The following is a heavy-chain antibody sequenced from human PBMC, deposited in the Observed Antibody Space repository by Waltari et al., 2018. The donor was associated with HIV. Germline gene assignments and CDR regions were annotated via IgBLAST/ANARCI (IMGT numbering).Heavy chain of an antibody. D-gene: IGHD3-16*01. CDR2: KSSPGGIK. V-gene: IGHV3-30*04. J-gene: IGHJ2*01. CDR1: GFIFNTST. CDR3: AREARGSRWGEWYFDL. Sequence: QVWRLESGGDVVQPGRFLRLSGVGAGFIFNTSTLHWVRQAPDKGLEWVATKSSPGGIKYSADSAKGRFTISRDNSKNTVHLQLNRLTPEATAVYLCAREARGSRWGEWYFDLWGRGTRVTVSS.